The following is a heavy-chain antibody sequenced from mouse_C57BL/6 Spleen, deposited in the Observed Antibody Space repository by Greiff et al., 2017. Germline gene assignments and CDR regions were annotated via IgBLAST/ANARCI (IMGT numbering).Heavy chain of an antibody. CDR2: IYPGSGNT. CDR1: GYTFTDYY. Sequence: QVQLQQSGAELVRPGASVKLSCKASGYTFTDYYINWVKQRPGQGLEWIARIYPGSGNTYYNEKFKGKATLTAEKSSSTAYMQLSSLTSEDSAVYFCAGMGASFDYWGQGTTLTVSS. J-gene: IGHJ2*01. CDR3: AGMGASFDY. D-gene: IGHD6-1*01. V-gene: IGHV1-76*01.